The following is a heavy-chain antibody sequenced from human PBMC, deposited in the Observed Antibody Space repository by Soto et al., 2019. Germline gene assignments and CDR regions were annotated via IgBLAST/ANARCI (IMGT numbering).Heavy chain of an antibody. CDR3: AKYRIVATITRISWFDP. CDR1: GFTVSSNY. CDR2: IYSGGST. V-gene: IGHV3-53*01. J-gene: IGHJ5*02. Sequence: GGSLRLSCAASGFTVSSNYMSWVRQAPGKGLEWVSVIYSGGSTYYADSVKGRFTISRDNSKNTLYLQMNSLRAEDTAVYYCAKYRIVATITRISWFDPWGQGTLVTVSS. D-gene: IGHD5-12*01.